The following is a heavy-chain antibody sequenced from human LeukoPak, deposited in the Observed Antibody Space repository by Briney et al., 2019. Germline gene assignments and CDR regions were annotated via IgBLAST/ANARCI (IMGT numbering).Heavy chain of an antibody. CDR2: IYYSGST. D-gene: IGHD3-10*01. J-gene: IGHJ6*03. CDR1: GGSISSSSYY. V-gene: IGHV4-39*07. CDR3: ARGEGGTMVRGVIRRSYYYYYYMDV. Sequence: SETLSLTCTVSGGSISSSSYYWGWIRQPPGKGLEWIGRIYYSGSTYYNPSLKSRVTISVDTSKNQFSLKLSSVTAADTAVYYCARGEGGTMVRGVIRRSYYYYYYMDVWGKGTTVTISS.